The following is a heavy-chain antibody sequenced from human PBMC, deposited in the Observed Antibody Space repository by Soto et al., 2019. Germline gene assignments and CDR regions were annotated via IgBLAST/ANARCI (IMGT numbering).Heavy chain of an antibody. CDR3: ARGSSGWPPRLDY. Sequence: QVQLQESGPGLVKPSETLSLNCTVSGGPNNSYYWSWIRQSPGKGLEWIGYIYYSGSTNYNPSLKSRVTISVDTSKNQFSLELSSVTAADTAVYYCARGSSGWPPRLDYWGQGTLVTVSS. CDR2: IYYSGST. CDR1: GGPNNSYY. V-gene: IGHV4-59*01. D-gene: IGHD6-19*01. J-gene: IGHJ4*02.